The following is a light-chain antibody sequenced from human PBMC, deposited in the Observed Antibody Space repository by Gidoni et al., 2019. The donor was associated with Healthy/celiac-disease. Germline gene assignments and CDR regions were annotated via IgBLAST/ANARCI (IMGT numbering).Light chain of an antibody. CDR1: QSIGSY. V-gene: IGKV1-39*01. CDR3: QQTYNSWWT. CDR2: AAS. Sequence: DIQMPQSPPSLSASVGDRVTMTCRASQSIGSYLHWYQQKPGRPPKLPIYAASNLHSGVPSSFSGSGSGTDFTLTISSLQPEDSATYYCQQTYNSWWTFXHXTKVEIK. J-gene: IGKJ1*01.